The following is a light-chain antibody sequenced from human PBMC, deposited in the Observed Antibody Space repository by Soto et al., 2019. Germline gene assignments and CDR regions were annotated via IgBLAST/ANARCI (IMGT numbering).Light chain of an antibody. CDR1: TSNIGNNY. V-gene: IGLV1-51*01. CDR3: GSWDSSLRDAV. J-gene: IGLJ2*01. CDR2: DSD. Sequence: QSVLTQPPSVSAAPGQKVTISCSGSTSNIGNNYASWYQQLPGKAPRLLIYDSDKRPSGIPDRFSGSKSGTSATLGITGLQTGDEADYYCGSWDSSLRDAVFGGGTKLTVL.